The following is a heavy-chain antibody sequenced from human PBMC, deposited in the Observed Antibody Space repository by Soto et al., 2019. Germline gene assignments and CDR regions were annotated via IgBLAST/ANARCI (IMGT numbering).Heavy chain of an antibody. Sequence: SETLSLTCAVSGFAISSDYFWGWIRQPPGKGLEWIGSIYHTGTTYYSPSLKSRATIFLDTSKNQFSLNLTSVTAADTAIYYCARDGLRYFDSSGYYSGPPLDYWGQGARVTVSS. CDR1: GFAISSDYF. D-gene: IGHD3-22*01. CDR3: ARDGLRYFDSSGYYSGPPLDY. CDR2: IYHTGTT. J-gene: IGHJ4*02. V-gene: IGHV4-38-2*02.